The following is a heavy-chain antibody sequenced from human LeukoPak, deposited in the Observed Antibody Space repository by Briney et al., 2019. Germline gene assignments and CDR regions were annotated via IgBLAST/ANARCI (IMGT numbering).Heavy chain of an antibody. Sequence: GGSLRLSCAASGFTFSSYSMNWVRQAPGKGLEWASSISSSSSYIYYADSVKGRFTISRDNAKNSLHLQMNSLRAEDTALYYCAKHGYCSGISCFFDFWGQGTLVTVSS. D-gene: IGHD2-2*03. V-gene: IGHV3-21*04. CDR1: GFTFSSYS. CDR3: AKHGYCSGISCFFDF. CDR2: ISSSSSYI. J-gene: IGHJ4*02.